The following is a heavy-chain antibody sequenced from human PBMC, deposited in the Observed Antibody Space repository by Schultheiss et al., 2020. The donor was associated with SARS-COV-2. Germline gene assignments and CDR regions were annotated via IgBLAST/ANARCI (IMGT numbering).Heavy chain of an antibody. Sequence: GGSLRLSCAASGFTFSSYWMHWVRQAPGKGLVWVSRINSDGSSTSYADSVKGRFTISRDNAKNTLYLQMNSLRAEDTAVYYCARVRDPNKYYYYMDVWGKGTTVTVSS. CDR1: GFTFSSYW. CDR3: ARVRDPNKYYYYMDV. D-gene: IGHD3-10*01. V-gene: IGHV3-74*01. J-gene: IGHJ6*03. CDR2: INSDGSST.